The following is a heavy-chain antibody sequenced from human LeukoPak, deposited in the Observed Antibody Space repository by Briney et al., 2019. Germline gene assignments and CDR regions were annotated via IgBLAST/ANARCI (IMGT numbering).Heavy chain of an antibody. J-gene: IGHJ5*02. V-gene: IGHV3-48*03. D-gene: IGHD1-1*01. CDR2: ISISGDDT. Sequence: GGSLRLSCAATGFAFSAYEMNWVRQAPGKGLEWVASISISGDDTYYGDSVKGRFTISRDNANNSLYLHMKSLRVDDTGVYYCVKGGVRKTTYNWFDPWGQGNLVTVSS. CDR1: GFAFSAYE. CDR3: VKGGVRKTTYNWFDP.